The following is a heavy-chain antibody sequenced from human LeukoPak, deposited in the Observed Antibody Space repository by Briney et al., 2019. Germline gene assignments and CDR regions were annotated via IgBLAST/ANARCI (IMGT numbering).Heavy chain of an antibody. CDR1: GFTFVNYA. D-gene: IGHD6-6*01. V-gene: IGHV3-23*01. Sequence: GGSLRLSCAASGFTFVNYAMSWVRQSPGKGLEWVSGINGLGDGIYYADSVKGRITISRDNSKNTLYLQMNSLRAEDTAVYYCAKDRPNGMDVWGQGTTVTVSS. J-gene: IGHJ6*02. CDR2: INGLGDGI. CDR3: AKDRPNGMDV.